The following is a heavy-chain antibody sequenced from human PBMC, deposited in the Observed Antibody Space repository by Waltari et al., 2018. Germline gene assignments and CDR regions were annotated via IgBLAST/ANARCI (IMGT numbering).Heavy chain of an antibody. CDR2: IHLTKAA. J-gene: IGHJ2*01. CDR1: GGSFSDYS. Sequence: QVQLQQWGAGLLKPSETLSLTCSVYGGSFSDYSWMWVRPAPGRGLARIGAIHLTKAANYTPHPTSRVTMSLDTSRNQFSLKLTSVAAADTAVYYCARYGGGDSVWYFNLWGRGTLVTVSS. D-gene: IGHD2-21*02. CDR3: ARYGGGDSVWYFNL. V-gene: IGHV4-34*01.